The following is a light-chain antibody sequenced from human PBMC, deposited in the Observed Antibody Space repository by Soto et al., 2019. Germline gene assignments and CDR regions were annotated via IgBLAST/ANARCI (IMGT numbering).Light chain of an antibody. J-gene: IGKJ2*01. CDR2: GAS. CDR1: QSVSSSY. Sequence: EIVLTQSPGPLSLSPGERATLSCRASQSVSSSYLAWYQQKPGQAPRRLIYGASSRATGIPDRFSGSGSGTDFTLTISRLEPEDFAVYYWQQYGSSPPYTFGQGTRLEIK. CDR3: QQYGSSPPYT. V-gene: IGKV3-20*01.